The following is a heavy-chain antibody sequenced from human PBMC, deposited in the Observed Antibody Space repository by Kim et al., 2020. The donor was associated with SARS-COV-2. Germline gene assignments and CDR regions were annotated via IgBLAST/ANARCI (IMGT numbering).Heavy chain of an antibody. V-gene: IGHV3-33*06. Sequence: GGSLRLSCAASGFTFSSYGMHWVRQAPGKGLEWVAVIWYDGSNKYYADSVKGRFTISRDNSKNTLYLQMNSLRAEDTAVYYCAKVTAAAGPLHYYYYYGMDVWGQGTTVTVSS. CDR3: AKVTAAAGPLHYYYYYGMDV. D-gene: IGHD6-13*01. CDR1: GFTFSSYG. CDR2: IWYDGSNK. J-gene: IGHJ6*02.